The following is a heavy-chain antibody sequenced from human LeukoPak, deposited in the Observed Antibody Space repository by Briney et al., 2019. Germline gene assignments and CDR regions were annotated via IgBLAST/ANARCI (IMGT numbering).Heavy chain of an antibody. J-gene: IGHJ4*02. Sequence: ASVKVSCKASGGTFSSYAISWVRQAPGQGLEWMGRINPNSGGTNYAQKFQGRVTMTRDTSISTAYMELSRLRSDDTAVYYCASQPSGWELHWGQGTLVTVSS. CDR2: INPNSGGT. CDR3: ASQPSGWELH. V-gene: IGHV1-2*06. D-gene: IGHD1-26*01. CDR1: GGTFSSYA.